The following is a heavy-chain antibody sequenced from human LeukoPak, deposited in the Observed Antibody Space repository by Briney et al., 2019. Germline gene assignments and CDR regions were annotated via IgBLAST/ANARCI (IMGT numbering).Heavy chain of an antibody. Sequence: PGGSLRLPCEASGFTFDTYTVNWVRQAPGKGLEWVSSIASDTTYIKYADSVKGRFTVSRGNAKNSVFLEMKSLRADDTAIYFCARDYYDSSASATFDYWGRGTLVTVSS. D-gene: IGHD3-22*01. V-gene: IGHV3-21*06. CDR1: GFTFDTYT. CDR3: ARDYYDSSASATFDY. CDR2: IASDTTYI. J-gene: IGHJ4*02.